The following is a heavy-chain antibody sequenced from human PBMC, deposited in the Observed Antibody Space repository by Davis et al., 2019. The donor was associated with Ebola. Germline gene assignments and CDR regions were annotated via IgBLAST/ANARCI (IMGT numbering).Heavy chain of an antibody. D-gene: IGHD2-15*01. CDR2: ISSSSSYI. J-gene: IGHJ6*04. CDR3: ARVGANIVVVVADYGMDV. CDR1: GFTFSSYS. V-gene: IGHV3-21*01. Sequence: GESLKISCAASGFTFSSYSMNWVRQAPGKGLEWVSSISSSSSYIYYADSVKGRFTISRDNAKNSLYLQMNSLRAEDTAVYYCARVGANIVVVVADYGMDVWSKGTTVTVSS.